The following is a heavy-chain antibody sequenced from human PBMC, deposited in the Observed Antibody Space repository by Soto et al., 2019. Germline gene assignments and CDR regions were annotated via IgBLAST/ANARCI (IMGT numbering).Heavy chain of an antibody. CDR1: GFTFGTYG. CDR3: AKDRRGSGSYLFDP. V-gene: IGHV3-30*18. Sequence: QVQLVASGGGVVQPGTSLRLSCAASGFTFGTYGIYWVLQAPGKGLEWVAGISFDGSIQYYADSVKGRFTVSRDNSKNTVDLQMISVRTEDTAVYYCAKDRRGSGSYLFDPWGQGTLVTVTS. D-gene: IGHD3-10*01. CDR2: ISFDGSIQ. J-gene: IGHJ5*02.